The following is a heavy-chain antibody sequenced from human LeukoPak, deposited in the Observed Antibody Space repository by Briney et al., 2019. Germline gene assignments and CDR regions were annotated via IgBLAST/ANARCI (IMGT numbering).Heavy chain of an antibody. J-gene: IGHJ4*02. V-gene: IGHV5-51*01. CDR1: GYSFTYYW. Sequence: GESLKISCKGSGYSFTYYWLGWVRPMPGKGLEWMGIIYPADSDTRYSPSFQGQVTISADKSISTAYLQWSSLKASDTAMYYCARLLWSGITVAGTWSYWGQGTLVTVSS. CDR2: IYPADSDT. D-gene: IGHD6-19*01. CDR3: ARLLWSGITVAGTWSY.